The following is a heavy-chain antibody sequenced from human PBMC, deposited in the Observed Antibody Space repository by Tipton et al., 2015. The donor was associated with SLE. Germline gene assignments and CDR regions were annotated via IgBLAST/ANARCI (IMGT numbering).Heavy chain of an antibody. CDR1: GYTFTSYG. V-gene: IGHV1-18*01. Sequence: QSGAEVKKPGASVKVSCKASGYTFTSYGISWVRQAPGQGLEWMGWISAYNGNTNYAQKFQGRVTITTDESTSTAYMELSSLRSEDTAVHYFASSRMEMATPETGGAFDIWGQGTMVTVSS. CDR3: ASSRMEMATPETGGAFDI. CDR2: ISAYNGNT. J-gene: IGHJ3*02. D-gene: IGHD5-24*01.